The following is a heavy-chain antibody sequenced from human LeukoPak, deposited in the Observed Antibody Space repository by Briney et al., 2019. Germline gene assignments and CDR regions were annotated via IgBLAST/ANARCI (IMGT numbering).Heavy chain of an antibody. D-gene: IGHD6-13*01. CDR3: ARGLGSRYSSSWTSYYFDY. CDR1: GFTVSSNY. CDR2: ICSGGST. V-gene: IGHV3-53*01. J-gene: IGHJ4*02. Sequence: GGSLRLSCAASGFTVSSNYMSWVRQAPGKGLEWVSVICSGGSTYYADSVKGRFTISRDNSKNTLYLQMNSLRAEDTAVYYCARGLGSRYSSSWTSYYFDYWGQGTLVTVSS.